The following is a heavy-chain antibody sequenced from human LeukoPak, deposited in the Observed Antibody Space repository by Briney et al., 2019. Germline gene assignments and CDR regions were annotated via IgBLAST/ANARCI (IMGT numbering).Heavy chain of an antibody. CDR1: GYTLTELS. CDR2: FDPEDGET. J-gene: IGHJ4*02. CDR3: ATDKETQLALDY. D-gene: IGHD3-3*02. Sequence: ASVKVSCKVSGYTLTELSMHWVRQAPGKGLEWMGGFDPEDGETTYAQKFQGRVTMTEDTSTDIAYMELSSLRSEDTAVYYCATDKETQLALDYWGQGTLVTVSS. V-gene: IGHV1-24*01.